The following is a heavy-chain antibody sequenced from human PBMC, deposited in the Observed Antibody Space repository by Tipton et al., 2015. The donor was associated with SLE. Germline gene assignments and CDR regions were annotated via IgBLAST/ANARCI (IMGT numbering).Heavy chain of an antibody. V-gene: IGHV3-49*03. CDR1: GFTFGDYA. J-gene: IGHJ4*02. D-gene: IGHD6-19*01. CDR3: TRQNVGSGWYRDY. CDR2: IRSKAYGGTT. Sequence: SLRLSCTASGFTFGDYAMSWFRQAPGKGLEWVGFIRSKAYGGTTEYAASVKGRFTISRDDSKSIAYLQMNSLKTEDTAVYYCTRQNVGSGWYRDYWGQGTLVTVSS.